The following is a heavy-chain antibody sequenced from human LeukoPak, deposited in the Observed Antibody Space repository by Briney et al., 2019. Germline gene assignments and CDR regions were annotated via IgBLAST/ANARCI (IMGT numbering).Heavy chain of an antibody. Sequence: ASVKVSCKASGYTFTSYGISWVRQAPGQGLEWMGWISAHNGNTNYAQKLQGRVTMTTDTSTSTAYMELRSLRSDDTAVYYCARDLSQYCSGGSCYYMVYWGQGTLVTVSS. D-gene: IGHD2-15*01. CDR2: ISAHNGNT. CDR3: ARDLSQYCSGGSCYYMVY. V-gene: IGHV1-18*04. J-gene: IGHJ4*02. CDR1: GYTFTSYG.